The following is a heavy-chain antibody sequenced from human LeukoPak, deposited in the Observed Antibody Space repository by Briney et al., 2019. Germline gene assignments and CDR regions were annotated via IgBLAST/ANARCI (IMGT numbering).Heavy chain of an antibody. CDR2: INPNSGGT. Sequence: GASVKVSCKASGYTFTGYYMHWVRQAPGQGLEWMGWINPNSGGTNYAQKFQGRVTMTRDTSISTAYMELSRLRSDDTAVYYCARARRYCSGGSCYQVNWFDPWGQGTLVTDSS. V-gene: IGHV1-2*02. CDR3: ARARRYCSGGSCYQVNWFDP. CDR1: GYTFTGYY. J-gene: IGHJ5*02. D-gene: IGHD2-15*01.